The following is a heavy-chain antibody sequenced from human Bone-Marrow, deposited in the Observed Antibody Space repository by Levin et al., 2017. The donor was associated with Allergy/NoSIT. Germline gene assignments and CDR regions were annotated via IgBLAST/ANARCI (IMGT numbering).Heavy chain of an antibody. CDR3: ARGGSSCTSTGCHGGWFGP. CDR1: GDSISSSNW. CDR2: IYHSGST. V-gene: IGHV4-4*02. J-gene: IGHJ5*02. D-gene: IGHD2-2*01. Sequence: SETLSLTCAVYGDSISSSNWWSWVRQSAGKGLEWIGEIYHSGSTNYNASLKNRVTISVDKSKNHFSLKLTSVTAADTAVYYCARGGSSCTSTGCHGGWFGPWGQGSLVTVSS.